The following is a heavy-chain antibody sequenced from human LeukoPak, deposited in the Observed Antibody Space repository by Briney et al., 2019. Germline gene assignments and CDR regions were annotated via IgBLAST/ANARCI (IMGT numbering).Heavy chain of an antibody. J-gene: IGHJ4*02. Sequence: GESLKISCKGSGYSFTNYWIGWVRPMPGKGLEWMGIMYPGDSETRYSPSFQGQVTISADKSISTAYLQWSSLKASDTAMYYCARQGMRFGELLFYYWGQGTLVTVSS. CDR2: MYPGDSET. CDR1: GYSFTNYW. CDR3: ARQGMRFGELLFYY. D-gene: IGHD3-10*01. V-gene: IGHV5-51*01.